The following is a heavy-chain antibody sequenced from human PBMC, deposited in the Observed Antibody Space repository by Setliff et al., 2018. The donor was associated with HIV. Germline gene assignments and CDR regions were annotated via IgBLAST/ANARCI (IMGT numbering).Heavy chain of an antibody. CDR3: ARDRFCSRGSCYEPNWFDP. CDR1: GGNFSTYG. V-gene: IGHV1-69*13. J-gene: IGHJ5*02. D-gene: IGHD2-15*01. Sequence: SVKVSCKASGGNFSTYGISWVRQAPGQGLEWVGGIIPLFNKSNNAQKFQVRVTITADESTSTAYMELKSLRSEDSAVYYCARDRFCSRGSCYEPNWFDPWGQGTLVTVSS. CDR2: IIPLFNKS.